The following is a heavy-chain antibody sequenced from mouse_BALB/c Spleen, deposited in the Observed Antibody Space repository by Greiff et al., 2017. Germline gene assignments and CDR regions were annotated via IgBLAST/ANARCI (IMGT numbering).Heavy chain of an antibody. Sequence: EVKLLESGGGLVQPGGSLRLSCATSGFTFTDYYMSWVRQPPGKALEWLGFIRNKANGYTTEYSASVKGRFTISRDNSQSILYLQMNTLRAEDSATYYCARALYYGYDGFAYWGQGTLVTVSA. D-gene: IGHD2-2*01. CDR1: GFTFTDYY. CDR3: ARALYYGYDGFAY. V-gene: IGHV7-3*02. J-gene: IGHJ3*01. CDR2: IRNKANGYTT.